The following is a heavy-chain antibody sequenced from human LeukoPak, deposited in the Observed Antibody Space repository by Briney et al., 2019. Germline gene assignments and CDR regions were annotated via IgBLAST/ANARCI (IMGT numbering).Heavy chain of an antibody. V-gene: IGHV3-23*01. D-gene: IGHD3-3*01. J-gene: IGHJ4*02. Sequence: GGSLRLSCAASGFTFSSYATSWVRQAPGKGLEWVSAISGSGGSTYYADSVKGRFTISRDNSKNTLYLQMNSLRAEDTAVYYCASRDDFWSGYTNFDYWGQGTLVTVSS. CDR2: ISGSGGST. CDR3: ASRDDFWSGYTNFDY. CDR1: GFTFSSYA.